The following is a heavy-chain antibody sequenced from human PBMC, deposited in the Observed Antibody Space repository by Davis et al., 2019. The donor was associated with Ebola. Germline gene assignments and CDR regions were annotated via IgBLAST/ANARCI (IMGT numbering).Heavy chain of an antibody. Sequence: GESLKISCEASGYSFTTYWLVWVRQMPGKGLECMGIIYPGDSETRYSPSFQGQVTISADKSITTAYLQWSSLKASDTAMYYCARLSAYYYYYYGMDVWGKGTTVTVSS. V-gene: IGHV5-51*01. CDR2: IYPGDSET. CDR1: GYSFTTYW. J-gene: IGHJ6*04. CDR3: ARLSAYYYYYYGMDV.